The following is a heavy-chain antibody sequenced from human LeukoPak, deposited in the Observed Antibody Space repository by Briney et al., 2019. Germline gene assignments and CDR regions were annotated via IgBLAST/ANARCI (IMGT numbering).Heavy chain of an antibody. CDR1: GFTFSSYG. V-gene: IGHV3-30*03. D-gene: IGHD2-15*01. CDR3: ARVGPASLLAATRGYYYGLDV. Sequence: PGGSLRLSCAASGFTFSSYGMHWARQAPGKGLEWVAVISYDGSNKYYADSGKGRFNISRDNSKNTLYLQMNSLRAEDTAVYHCARVGPASLLAATRGYYYGLDVWGQGTTVTVSS. CDR2: ISYDGSNK. J-gene: IGHJ6*02.